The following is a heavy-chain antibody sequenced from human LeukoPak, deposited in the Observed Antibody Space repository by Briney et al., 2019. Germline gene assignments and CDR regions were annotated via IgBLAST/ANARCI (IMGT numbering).Heavy chain of an antibody. CDR1: GGSISSGSYY. CDR3: ARGDLLDP. CDR2: IHTSGNT. V-gene: IGHV4-61*02. Sequence: NPSETLSLTCTVSGGSISSGSYYWNWIRQPAGTGLEWIGRIHTSGNTNYNPSLKSRVTISVDTSKNQFSLELSSVTAADTAVYYCARGDLLDPWGQGTLVTVSS. J-gene: IGHJ5*02.